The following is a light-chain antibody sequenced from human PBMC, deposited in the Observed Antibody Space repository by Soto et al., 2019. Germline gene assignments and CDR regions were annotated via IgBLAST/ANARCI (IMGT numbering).Light chain of an antibody. V-gene: IGKV3-20*01. J-gene: IGKJ1*01. Sequence: EIVLTQSPGTLSLSPGERATLSCRASQSVSSSLLAWYQQKPGQAPRLLIYGASSRATGIPDRFSGSGSGTDFTLNISRLEPEDFAVYYCQQFGSSPRTFGQGTKVEIK. CDR2: GAS. CDR3: QQFGSSPRT. CDR1: QSVSSSL.